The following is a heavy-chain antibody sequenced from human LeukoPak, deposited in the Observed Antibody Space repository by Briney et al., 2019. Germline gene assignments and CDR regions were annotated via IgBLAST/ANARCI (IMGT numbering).Heavy chain of an antibody. J-gene: IGHJ5*02. CDR2: IYYSGST. Sequence: SQTLSLTCTVSGGSISSGGYYWSWIRQHPGKGLEWIGYIYYSGSTYYNPSLKSRVTISVDTSKNQFSRKLSSVTAADTAVYYCARAQLGYCSGGSCYLNWFDPWGQGTLVTVSS. V-gene: IGHV4-31*03. D-gene: IGHD2-15*01. CDR3: ARAQLGYCSGGSCYLNWFDP. CDR1: GGSISSGGYY.